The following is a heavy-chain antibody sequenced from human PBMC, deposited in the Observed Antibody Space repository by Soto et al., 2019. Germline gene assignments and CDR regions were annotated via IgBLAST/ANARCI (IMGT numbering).Heavy chain of an antibody. CDR3: TPDTSAANIFDY. Sequence: LRLSCAASGFTFNSAWMNWVRHAPGKGLEWVGRIKSKGDGGTTDYAAPVKGRFTISRDDSKNTLYLQMNSLKTEDTAVYFCTPDTSAANIFDYWGQGTLVTVSS. D-gene: IGHD2-15*01. V-gene: IGHV3-15*01. J-gene: IGHJ4*02. CDR2: IKSKGDGGTT. CDR1: GFTFNSAW.